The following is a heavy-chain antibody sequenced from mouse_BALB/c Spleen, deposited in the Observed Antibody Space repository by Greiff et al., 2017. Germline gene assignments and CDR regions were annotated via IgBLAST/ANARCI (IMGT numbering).Heavy chain of an antibody. CDR3: DMWGLLPDY. Sequence: VQLQQSGAELAKPGASVKMSCKASGYTFTSYWMHWVNQRPGQGLEWIGYINPSTGYTEYNQKFKDKATLTADKSSSTAYMQLSSLTSEDSAVYYWDMWGLLPDYWGQGTTLTVSS. CDR1: GYTFTSYW. V-gene: IGHV1-7*01. CDR2: INPSTGYT. J-gene: IGHJ2*01. D-gene: IGHD2-3*01.